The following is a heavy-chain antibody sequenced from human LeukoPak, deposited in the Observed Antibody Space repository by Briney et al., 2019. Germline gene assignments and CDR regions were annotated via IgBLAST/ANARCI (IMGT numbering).Heavy chain of an antibody. D-gene: IGHD2-2*01. Sequence: GGSLRLSCAASGFTFSSYAMHWVRQAPGKGLEYVSAISSNGDSTYYANPVKGRFTISRDNSKNTLYLQMGSLRAEDMAVYYCARGSSGYCSSTSCFGFDYWGQGTLVTVSS. J-gene: IGHJ4*02. CDR3: ARGSSGYCSSTSCFGFDY. V-gene: IGHV3-64*01. CDR1: GFTFSSYA. CDR2: ISSNGDST.